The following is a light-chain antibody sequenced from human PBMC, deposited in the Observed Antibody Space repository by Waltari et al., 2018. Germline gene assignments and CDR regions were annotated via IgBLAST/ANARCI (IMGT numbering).Light chain of an antibody. J-gene: IGLJ3*02. CDR3: CSYAGVHTVRV. Sequence: QSALTQPPSVSGSPEQSVTIPCTGTSSDVGCYNSVTWYQQHPGKAPNLIIFDVNQRPSGVPDRFSGSKSGNTASLTISGLQAEDEADYHCCSYAGVHTVRVFGGGHQLTVL. CDR2: DVN. CDR1: SSDVGCYNS. V-gene: IGLV2-11*01.